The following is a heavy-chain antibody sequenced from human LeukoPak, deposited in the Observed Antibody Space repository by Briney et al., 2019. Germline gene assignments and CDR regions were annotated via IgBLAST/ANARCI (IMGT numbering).Heavy chain of an antibody. V-gene: IGHV3-21*04. CDR3: AKGLSGTYSPTLDI. CDR1: GFTFSSYS. D-gene: IGHD1-26*01. CDR2: ISSSSSYI. J-gene: IGHJ3*02. Sequence: GGSLRLSCAASGFTFSSYSMNWARQAPGKGLEWVSSISSSSSYIYYADSVKGRFTISRDNAKNTLYLQMNSLRAEDTALYFCAKGLSGTYSPTLDIWGQGTLVTVSS.